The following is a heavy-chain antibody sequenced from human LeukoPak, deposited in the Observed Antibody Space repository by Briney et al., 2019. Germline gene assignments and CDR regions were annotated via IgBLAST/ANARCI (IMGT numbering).Heavy chain of an antibody. J-gene: IGHJ4*02. V-gene: IGHV1-18*01. D-gene: IGHD2-2*02. CDR3: ARDLESGIVVVPAAIPNY. CDR2: ISAYNGNT. Sequence: ASVKVSRKASGYTFTSYGISWVRQAPGQGLEWMGWISAYNGNTNYAQKLQGRVTMTTDTSTSTAYMELRSLRSDDTAVYYCARDLESGIVVVPAAIPNYWGQGTLVTVSS. CDR1: GYTFTSYG.